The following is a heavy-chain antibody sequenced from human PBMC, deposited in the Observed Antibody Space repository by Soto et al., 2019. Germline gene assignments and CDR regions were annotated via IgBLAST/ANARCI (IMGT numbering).Heavy chain of an antibody. Sequence: ASVKVSCKASGYTFTTYYISWVRQAPGQGLEWMGWISAYNGDTKYAQKVQGRVTMTIDTSTYKAYMELRSLTSDDTAIYYCAKNGQPPYYYYGMDVWGQGTTVTVSS. D-gene: IGHD2-8*01. J-gene: IGHJ6*02. CDR1: GYTFTTYY. V-gene: IGHV1-18*01. CDR2: ISAYNGDT. CDR3: AKNGQPPYYYYGMDV.